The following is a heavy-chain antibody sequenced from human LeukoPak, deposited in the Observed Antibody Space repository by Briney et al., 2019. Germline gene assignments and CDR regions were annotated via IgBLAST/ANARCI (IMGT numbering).Heavy chain of an antibody. D-gene: IGHD2-15*01. CDR1: GFTFSSYG. J-gene: IGHJ4*02. Sequence: GGSLRLSCAASGFTFSSYGMHWVRQAPGKGLEWVAVIWYDGSNKYYADSVKGRFSISRDNSNNTLYLQMNSLRAEDTAVYYCARVFDGWYYFDFWGQGTLVTVSS. CDR2: IWYDGSNK. CDR3: ARVFDGWYYFDF. V-gene: IGHV3-33*01.